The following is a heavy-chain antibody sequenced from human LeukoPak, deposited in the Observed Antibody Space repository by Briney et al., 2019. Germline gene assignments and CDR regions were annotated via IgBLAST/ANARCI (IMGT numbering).Heavy chain of an antibody. CDR2: ISGSGGST. J-gene: IGHJ5*02. V-gene: IGHV3-23*01. Sequence: AISGSGGSTYYADSVKGRFTISIDNSKNTLYLQMNSLRAEDTAVYYCARVVSQYGDYAWIVNWFDPWGQGTLVTVSS. D-gene: IGHD4-17*01. CDR3: ARVVSQYGDYAWIVNWFDP.